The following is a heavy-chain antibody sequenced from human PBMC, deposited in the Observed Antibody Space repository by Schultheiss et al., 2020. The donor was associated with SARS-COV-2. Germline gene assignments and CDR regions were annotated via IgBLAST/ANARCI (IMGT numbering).Heavy chain of an antibody. J-gene: IGHJ6*02. CDR1: GFTFSSYG. V-gene: IGHV3-30*03. D-gene: IGHD3-10*01. CDR3: ARSGLWFGELSHYYYYGMDV. Sequence: GGSLRLSCAASGFTFSSYGMHWVRQAPGKGLEWVAVISYDGSNKYYADSVKGRFTISRDNSKNTLYLQMNSLRAEDTAVYYCARSGLWFGELSHYYYYGMDVWGQGTTVTVSS. CDR2: ISYDGSNK.